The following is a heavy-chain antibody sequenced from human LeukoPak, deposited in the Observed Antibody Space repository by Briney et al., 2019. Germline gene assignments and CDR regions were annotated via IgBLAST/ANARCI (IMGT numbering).Heavy chain of an antibody. CDR2: INPKSGVT. Sequence: GASVKVSCKASGYTFVDYFIHWVRQAPGQGLEWMGWINPKSGVTHYAQKFQGRVTMTRDTSISTAYTELSRLRSDDTAVYYCARDLYSSGWDYYFDYWGQGTLVTVSS. V-gene: IGHV1-2*02. D-gene: IGHD6-19*01. J-gene: IGHJ4*02. CDR1: GYTFVDYF. CDR3: ARDLYSSGWDYYFDY.